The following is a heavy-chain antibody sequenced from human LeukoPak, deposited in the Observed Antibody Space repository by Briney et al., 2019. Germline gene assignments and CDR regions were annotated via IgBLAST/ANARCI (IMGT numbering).Heavy chain of an antibody. CDR3: AKDRNSGHYGPCDV. V-gene: IGHV3-30*18. Sequence: PGGSLRLSCAASGFTYSSYGMHWVRQAPGKGLEWVAVISYDGSNKYYADSVKGRFSISRDNSKNTLYLQMNSLRAEDNAVYYCAKDRNSGHYGPCDVWGKGTTVTVSS. D-gene: IGHD4-17*01. CDR1: GFTYSSYG. CDR2: ISYDGSNK. J-gene: IGHJ6*04.